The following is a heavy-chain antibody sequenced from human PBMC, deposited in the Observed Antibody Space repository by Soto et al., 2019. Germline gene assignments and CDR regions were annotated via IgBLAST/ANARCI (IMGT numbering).Heavy chain of an antibody. D-gene: IGHD1-1*01. Sequence: SETLSLTCAVSGGSISSSNWWGWVRQPPGKGLEWIGEIYHSGSTNYNPSLKSRVTISVDKSKNQFSLKLSSVTAADTAIYYCARVGTTRWRLNFDMDVWGQGTTVTVSS. CDR1: GGSISSSNW. CDR2: IYHSGST. CDR3: ARVGTTRWRLNFDMDV. V-gene: IGHV4-4*02. J-gene: IGHJ6*02.